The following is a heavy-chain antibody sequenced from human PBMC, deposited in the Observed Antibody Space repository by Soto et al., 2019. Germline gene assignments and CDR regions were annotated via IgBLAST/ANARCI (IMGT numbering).Heavy chain of an antibody. CDR2: IKFDGSGI. CDR1: GFTFSVYW. D-gene: IGHD5-12*01. Sequence: EVQLVESGGKVVQPGGSLRLSCVASGFTFSVYWMSWVRQAPGEGLEWVARIKFDGSGIQYADSVKGRFSLSRDNAGNSVYLQMNSLRAEDTAVYYCARDSGYSSVDSVNQYFDYWGQGALVTVTS. CDR3: ARDSGYSSVDSVNQYFDY. V-gene: IGHV3-7*01. J-gene: IGHJ4*02.